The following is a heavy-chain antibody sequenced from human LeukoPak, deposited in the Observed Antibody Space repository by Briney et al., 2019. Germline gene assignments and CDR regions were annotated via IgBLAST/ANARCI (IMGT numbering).Heavy chain of an antibody. J-gene: IGHJ4*02. D-gene: IGHD3-22*01. CDR3: ARRGYYDSSGYDY. V-gene: IGHV3-30*02. CDR2: IRYDGSNK. CDR1: GFTFSSYG. Sequence: PGGSLRLSCAAPGFTFSSYGMHWVRQAPGKGLEWVAFIRYDGSNKYYADSVKGRFTISRDNAKNSLYLQMKSLRAEDTAVYYCARRGYYDSSGYDYWGQGTLVTVSS.